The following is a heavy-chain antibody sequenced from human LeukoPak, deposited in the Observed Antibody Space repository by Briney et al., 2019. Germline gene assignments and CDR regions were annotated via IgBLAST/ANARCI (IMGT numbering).Heavy chain of an antibody. V-gene: IGHV4-34*01. CDR2: INHSGST. J-gene: IGHJ4*02. D-gene: IGHD4-23*01. Sequence: PSETLSLTCAVYGGSFSGYYWSWIRQPPGKGLEWIGEINHSGSTNYNPALKSRGTISVDNSNNQFSLKLSSVPAAGPAVYYCARVQIRGYGGPFDYWGQGTLVTVSS. CDR3: ARVQIRGYGGPFDY. CDR1: GGSFSGYY.